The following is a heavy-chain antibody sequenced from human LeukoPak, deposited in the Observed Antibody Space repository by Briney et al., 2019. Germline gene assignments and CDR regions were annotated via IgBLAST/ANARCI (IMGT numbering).Heavy chain of an antibody. CDR1: GFTFSSYS. D-gene: IGHD2-2*01. CDR2: ISRSSSYI. V-gene: IGHV3-21*01. Sequence: GGSLRLSCAASGFTFSSYSMNWVRQAPGKGLEWVSSISRSSSYIYYADSVKGRFTISRDNAKNSLYLQMNSLRAEDTAVYYCARREVGYYSSTSCPAVDYYYYYMDVWGKGTTVTVSS. J-gene: IGHJ6*03. CDR3: ARREVGYYSSTSCPAVDYYYYYMDV.